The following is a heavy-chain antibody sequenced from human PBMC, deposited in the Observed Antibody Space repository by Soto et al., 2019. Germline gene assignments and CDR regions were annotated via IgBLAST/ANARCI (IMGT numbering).Heavy chain of an antibody. V-gene: IGHV4-39*01. D-gene: IGHD5-18*01. J-gene: IGHJ4*02. CDR2: IYYSVNT. Sequence: SETLSLTCTVSGGSIRSSNYYWGWIRQPPGKGQEWIGSIYYSVNTYYNPSLKSRVTIFVDTSKNQFALQLSSVTAADTAVYYCARQEEYRSGLRYFDYWGQGTLVTVSS. CDR1: GGSIRSSNYY. CDR3: ARQEEYRSGLRYFDY.